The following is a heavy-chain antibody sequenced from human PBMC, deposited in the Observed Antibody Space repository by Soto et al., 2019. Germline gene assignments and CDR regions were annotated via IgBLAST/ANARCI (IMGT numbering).Heavy chain of an antibody. Sequence: EVQLVESGGGLVQPGGSLRLSCAASGFSFSYYGMNWVRQAPGKGLEWVSYIGTSSSNIYYADSVKGRFTISRDNVKNSLSLQMNSLRAADTAVYYCARETSTGNYYMDVWGKGTTVTVSS. CDR1: GFSFSYYG. J-gene: IGHJ6*03. V-gene: IGHV3-48*01. CDR3: ARETSTGNYYMDV. CDR2: IGTSSSNI. D-gene: IGHD2-2*01.